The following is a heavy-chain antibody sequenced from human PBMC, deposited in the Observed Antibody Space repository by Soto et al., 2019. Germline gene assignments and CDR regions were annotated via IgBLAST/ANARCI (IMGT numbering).Heavy chain of an antibody. CDR1: GYTFTSYD. V-gene: IGHV1-8*01. D-gene: IGHD3-3*01. Sequence: GASVKVSCKASGYTFTSYDINWVRQATGQGLEWMGWMNPNSGNTGYAQKFQGRVTMTRNTSISTAYMELSSLRSEDTAVYYCARGGVTIFGVVTNFDYWAQGTLVTVSS. CDR3: ARGGVTIFGVVTNFDY. J-gene: IGHJ4*02. CDR2: MNPNSGNT.